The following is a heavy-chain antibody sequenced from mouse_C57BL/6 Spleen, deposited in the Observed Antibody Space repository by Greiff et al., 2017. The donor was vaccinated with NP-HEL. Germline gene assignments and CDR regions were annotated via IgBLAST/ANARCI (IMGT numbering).Heavy chain of an antibody. J-gene: IGHJ2*01. V-gene: IGHV5-6*01. CDR3: ARQGVYDYYFDY. CDR2: ISSGCIYP. D-gene: IGHD2-4*01. Sequence: EVMLVESGGDLVKPGWSLTLSFAASGFTFSSYGMSWFRQTPYKRLEWVATISSGCIYPSSPDSVKGRFTISRDNAKNTLYLQMSSLKSEDTAMYYCARQGVYDYYFDYWGQGTTLTVSS. CDR1: GFTFSSYG.